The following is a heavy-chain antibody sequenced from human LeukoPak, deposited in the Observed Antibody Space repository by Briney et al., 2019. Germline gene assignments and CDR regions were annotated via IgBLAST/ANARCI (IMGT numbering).Heavy chain of an antibody. CDR2: ISSSGSTI. CDR3: AMGQQLVPFDY. J-gene: IGHJ4*02. Sequence: GGSLRLSCAASGFTFSSDEMNWVRQAPGEGLEWVSYISSSGSTIYYADSVKGRFTISRDNAKNSLYLQMNSLRAEHTAVYYCAMGQQLVPFDYWGQGTLVTVSS. D-gene: IGHD6-13*01. CDR1: GFTFSSDE. V-gene: IGHV3-48*03.